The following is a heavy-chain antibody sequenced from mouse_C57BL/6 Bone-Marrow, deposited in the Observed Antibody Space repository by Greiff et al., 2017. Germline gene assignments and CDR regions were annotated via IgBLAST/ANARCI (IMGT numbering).Heavy chain of an antibody. CDR3: ARASFITTVERAFDY. Sequence: EVQVVESEGGLVQPGSSMKLSCTASGFTFSDYYMAWVRQVPEKGLEWVANINYDGSSTYYLDSLKSRFIISRDNAKNILYLQMSSLKSEDTATYYCARASFITTVERAFDYWGQGTTLTVSS. J-gene: IGHJ2*01. CDR2: INYDGSST. D-gene: IGHD1-1*01. CDR1: GFTFSDYY. V-gene: IGHV5-16*01.